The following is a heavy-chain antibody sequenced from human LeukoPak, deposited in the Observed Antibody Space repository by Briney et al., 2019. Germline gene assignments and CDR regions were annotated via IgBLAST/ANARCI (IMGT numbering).Heavy chain of an antibody. CDR1: GFTFSSYE. CDR2: ISTSGSIV. Sequence: GGSLRLSCAASGFTFSSYEMNWVRQAPGKGLEWVSYISTSGSIVYYADSVKGRFTISRDNAKNSLYLQMKSLRAEDTAVYYCARGISWDDNPYGYLDYWGQGTLVTVSS. J-gene: IGHJ4*02. V-gene: IGHV3-48*03. D-gene: IGHD3-22*01. CDR3: ARGISWDDNPYGYLDY.